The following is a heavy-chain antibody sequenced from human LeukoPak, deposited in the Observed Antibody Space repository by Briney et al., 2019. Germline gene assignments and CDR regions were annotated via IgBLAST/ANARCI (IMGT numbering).Heavy chain of an antibody. CDR2: ISGSGGST. D-gene: IGHD6-6*01. CDR1: GFTFSSYA. Sequence: QTGGSLRLSRAASGFTFSSYAMSWVRQAPGKGLEWVSAISGSGGSTYYADSVKGRFTISRDNSKNTLYLQMNSLRAEDTAVYYCASDSSSLSRGGFEYWGQGTLVTVSS. V-gene: IGHV3-23*01. J-gene: IGHJ4*02. CDR3: ASDSSSLSRGGFEY.